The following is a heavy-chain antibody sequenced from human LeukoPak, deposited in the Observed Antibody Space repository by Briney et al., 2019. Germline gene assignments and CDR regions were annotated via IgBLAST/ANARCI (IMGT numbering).Heavy chain of an antibody. CDR2: ISSSGSTI. CDR3: ARDPPLRAWRAMDV. Sequence: HSGGSLRLSCAASGFTFSSYEMNWVRQAPGKGLEWVSYISSSGSTIYYADSVKGRFTISRDNAKNSLYLQMNSLRAEDTAVYYCARDPPLRAWRAMDVWGKGTTVTISS. J-gene: IGHJ6*03. D-gene: IGHD3-3*01. CDR1: GFTFSSYE. V-gene: IGHV3-48*03.